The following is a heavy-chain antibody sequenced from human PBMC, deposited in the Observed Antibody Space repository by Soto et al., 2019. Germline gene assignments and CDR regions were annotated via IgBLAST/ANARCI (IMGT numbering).Heavy chain of an antibody. V-gene: IGHV4-4*07. CDR3: ARLRRLAAVANYYYHSMDV. D-gene: IGHD6-19*01. Sequence: SETLSLTCTVSRGYVNTFHWSWVRQPAGKGLEWIGRIFPNGNTDYSPSLKSRVTLSVDTSKNQISLRLYSVTAADTGVYYCARLRRLAAVANYYYHSMDVWGRGTTVTVSS. CDR2: IFPNGNT. J-gene: IGHJ6*02. CDR1: RGYVNTFH.